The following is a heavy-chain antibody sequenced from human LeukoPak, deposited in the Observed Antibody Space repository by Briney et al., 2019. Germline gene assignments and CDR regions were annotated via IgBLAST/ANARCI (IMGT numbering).Heavy chain of an antibody. J-gene: IGHJ3*02. CDR3: AKDNEYSSSVYLGAFDI. V-gene: IGHV3-23*01. CDR2: FSGSGGST. CDR1: GLTFSSKA. D-gene: IGHD6-6*01. Sequence: GGPLRLSLVVPGLTFSSKALSGSGRPPGRGLDGVSAFSGSGGSTYYADSVKGRFTISRDNSKNTLYLQMNSLRAEDTAVYYCAKDNEYSSSVYLGAFDIWGQGTMVTVSS.